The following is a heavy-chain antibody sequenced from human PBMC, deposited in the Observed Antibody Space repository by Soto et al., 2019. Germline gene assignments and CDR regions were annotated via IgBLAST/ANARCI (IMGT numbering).Heavy chain of an antibody. D-gene: IGHD6-19*01. CDR2: INYSGGT. J-gene: IGHJ4*02. CDR1: GGSISSYY. V-gene: IGHV4-59*01. Sequence: QVQLQESGPGLVKPSETLSLTCTVSGGSISSYYWSWIRQPPGKGLEWIGYINYSGGTNYNPSLKIRVTISVDTSKNPFSLRLRSVTAADTAVYYCAAGSCWYGPLGYWGQGTLVTVSS. CDR3: AAGSCWYGPLGY.